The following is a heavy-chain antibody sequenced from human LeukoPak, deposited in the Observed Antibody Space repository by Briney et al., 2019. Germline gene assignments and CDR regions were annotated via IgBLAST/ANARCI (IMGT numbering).Heavy chain of an antibody. D-gene: IGHD2/OR15-2a*01. Sequence: ASVKVSCKASGYTFTSYDINWVRQATGQGLERMGWMSPNSGNTGYAQRFQGRVTMTRNTSISTAYMELSSLRSEDTAVYYCARTRTSRGSSRIFDYWGQGTLVTVSS. J-gene: IGHJ4*02. V-gene: IGHV1-8*01. CDR2: MSPNSGNT. CDR3: ARTRTSRGSSRIFDY. CDR1: GYTFTSYD.